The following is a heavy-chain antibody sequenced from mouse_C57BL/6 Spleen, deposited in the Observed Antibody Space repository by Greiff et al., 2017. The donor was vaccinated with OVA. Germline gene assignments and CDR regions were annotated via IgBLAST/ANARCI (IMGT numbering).Heavy chain of an antibody. V-gene: IGHV14-1*01. CDR3: TASTVVPVAY. Sequence: EVQLQQSGAELVRPGASVKLSCTASGFNIKDYYMHWVKQRPEQGLEWIGRIDPEDGDTEYAPNFQGKATMTADTSSNTAYLQLSSLTSEDTAVYYCTASTVVPVAYWGKGTTLTVSS. CDR1: GFNIKDYY. D-gene: IGHD1-1*01. CDR2: IDPEDGDT. J-gene: IGHJ2*01.